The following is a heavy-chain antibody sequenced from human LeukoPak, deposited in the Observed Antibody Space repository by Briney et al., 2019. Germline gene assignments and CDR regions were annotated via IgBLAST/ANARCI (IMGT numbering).Heavy chain of an antibody. CDR1: GFSFSSYA. D-gene: IGHD5/OR15-5a*01. CDR3: VKEDIVSTMGNFDY. CDR2: LTGSGATT. V-gene: IGHV3-23*01. Sequence: GGSLRLSCAASGFSFSSYAMSWVRQAPGKGLEWVSALTGSGATTNYADSVKGRFTISRDNSKNTLFLQMNSLRAEDTAVYYCVKEDIVSTMGNFDYWGQGTLVTVSS. J-gene: IGHJ4*02.